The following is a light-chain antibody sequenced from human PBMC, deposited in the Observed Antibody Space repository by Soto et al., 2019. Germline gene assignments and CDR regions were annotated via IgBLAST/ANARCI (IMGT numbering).Light chain of an antibody. CDR3: QQYHYWPIT. CDR2: AAS. J-gene: IGKJ5*01. V-gene: IGKV3-15*01. CDR1: QSVARN. Sequence: EKVLTQSPATLSVSLGERATLSCRASQSVARNLAWYKQKPGQAPRLLSYAASTRATGTPARFSGSGSGTEFTLTISSLKSEDFEVYLCQQYHYWPITFGQGTRLEIK.